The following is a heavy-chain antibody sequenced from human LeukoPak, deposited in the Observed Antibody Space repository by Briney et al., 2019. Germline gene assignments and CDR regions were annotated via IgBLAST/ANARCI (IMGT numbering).Heavy chain of an antibody. CDR3: ARGGDHDYGVSGGYYYYMDV. CDR2: IYYSGST. CDR1: GGSISSYY. D-gene: IGHD4-17*01. J-gene: IGHJ6*03. Sequence: PSETLSLTCTVFGGSISSYYWSWIRQPPGKGLEWIGYIYYSGSTNYNPSLKSRVTISVDTSKNQFSLKLSSVTAADTAVYYCARGGDHDYGVSGGYYYYMDVWGKGTTVTISS. V-gene: IGHV4-59*01.